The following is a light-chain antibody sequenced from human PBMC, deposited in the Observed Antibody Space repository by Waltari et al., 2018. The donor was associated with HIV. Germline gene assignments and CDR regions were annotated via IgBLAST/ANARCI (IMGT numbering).Light chain of an antibody. V-gene: IGLV1-51*01. Sequence: QHLFTQPLSVSAAPGQTVTIASSRRSSNIGTNNLSWYQPLPGTAPKHLIYDNNKRPPGIPDRFSGSESGTSATLGITGLQTGGEAEYYCGTWDNILSAGGVFGTGTKVTVL. CDR2: DNN. CDR1: SSNIGTNN. J-gene: IGLJ1*01. CDR3: GTWDNILSAGGV.